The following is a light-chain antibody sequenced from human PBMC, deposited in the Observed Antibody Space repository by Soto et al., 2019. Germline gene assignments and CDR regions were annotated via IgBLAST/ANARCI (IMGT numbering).Light chain of an antibody. CDR1: SNDVGGYDF. CDR3: SSYAGDNTDV. Sequence: QSVLTQPPSASGSPGQSVTISCTGTSNDVGGYDFVSWYQQHPGRAPKLIIVEVNKWPSGVPDRFSASKSGNTASLTVSGLQAEDEADYYCSSYAGDNTDVFGTGTKVTV. J-gene: IGLJ1*01. V-gene: IGLV2-8*01. CDR2: EVN.